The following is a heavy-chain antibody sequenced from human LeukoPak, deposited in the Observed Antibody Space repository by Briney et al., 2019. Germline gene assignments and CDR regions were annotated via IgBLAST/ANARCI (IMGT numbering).Heavy chain of an antibody. Sequence: SETLSLTCTVSGGSISSGDYYWSWIRQPPGKGLEWIGHIYYSGSTYYNPSLKSRVTISVDTSKNQFSLKLSSVTAADTAVYYCARVRWLGRSRSSAIDYWGQGTLVTVSS. J-gene: IGHJ4*02. CDR2: IYYSGST. D-gene: IGHD5-24*01. V-gene: IGHV4-30-4*01. CDR3: ARVRWLGRSRSSAIDY. CDR1: GGSISSGDYY.